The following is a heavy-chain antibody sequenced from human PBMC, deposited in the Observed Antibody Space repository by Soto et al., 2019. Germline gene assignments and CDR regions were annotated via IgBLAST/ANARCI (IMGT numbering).Heavy chain of an antibody. Sequence: QVQLMQSGAEVKKPGSSVKVSCKASGGTFSTSAISWVRQAPGEGLEWVGGIMPIFATPDYAQKFQGRVTISADESTATAHLELTSLTTDYTAVYYCARDKDRQQLGGNYYYILDVWGQGTAITVSS. D-gene: IGHD3-3*02. CDR3: ARDKDRQQLGGNYYYILDV. CDR2: IMPIFATP. V-gene: IGHV1-69*12. J-gene: IGHJ6*02. CDR1: GGTFSTSA.